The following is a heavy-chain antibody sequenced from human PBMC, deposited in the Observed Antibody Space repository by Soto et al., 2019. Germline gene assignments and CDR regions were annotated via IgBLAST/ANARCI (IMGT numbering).Heavy chain of an antibody. D-gene: IGHD2-2*01. J-gene: IGHJ6*03. CDR3: ARALEYCSSTSCHHYYYYMDV. CDR2: ISSSSSTI. CDR1: GFTFSDYY. Sequence: PGGSLRLSCAASGFTFSDYYKSWIRPAPGKGLEWVSYISSSSSTIYYADSVKGRFTISRDNAKNSLYLQMNSLRAEDTAVYYCARALEYCSSTSCHHYYYYMDVWGKGTTVTVSS. V-gene: IGHV3-11*04.